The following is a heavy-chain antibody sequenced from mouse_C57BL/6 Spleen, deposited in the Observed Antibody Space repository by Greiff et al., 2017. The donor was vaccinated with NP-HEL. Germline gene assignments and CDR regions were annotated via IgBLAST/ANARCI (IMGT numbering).Heavy chain of an antibody. V-gene: IGHV1-72*01. D-gene: IGHD1-1*01. J-gene: IGHJ4*01. CDR1: GYTFTSYW. CDR3: ARDYYYGSSYHGGNAMDY. CDR2: IDPNSGGT. Sequence: VKLQQPGAELVKPGASVKLSCKASGYTFTSYWMHWVKQRPGRGLEWIGRIDPNSGGTKYNEKFKSKATLTVDKPSSTAYMQLSSLTSEDSAVYYCARDYYYGSSYHGGNAMDYWGQGTSVTVSS.